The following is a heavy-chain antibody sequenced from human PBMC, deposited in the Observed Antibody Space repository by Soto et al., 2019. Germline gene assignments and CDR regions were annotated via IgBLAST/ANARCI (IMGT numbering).Heavy chain of an antibody. CDR2: IYHSGST. D-gene: IGHD1-1*01. V-gene: IGHV4-38-2*01. CDR3: ARGKLDATDY. Sequence: PSETLSLTCAVSGYSISSGYYWGWIRQPPGKGLEWIGSIYHSGSTYYNPSLKSRVTISVDTSKNQFSLKLSSVTAADTAVYYCARGKLDATDYWGQGTLVTVSS. J-gene: IGHJ4*02. CDR1: GYSISSGYY.